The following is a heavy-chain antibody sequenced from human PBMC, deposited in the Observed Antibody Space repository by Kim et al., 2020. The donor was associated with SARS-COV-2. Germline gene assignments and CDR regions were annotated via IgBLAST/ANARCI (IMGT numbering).Heavy chain of an antibody. CDR2: ISYDGSNK. CDR3: AKVTRAAVGPWGGIDY. D-gene: IGHD6-13*01. CDR1: GFTFSSYG. J-gene: IGHJ4*02. Sequence: GGSLRLSCAASGFTFSSYGMHWVRQAPGKGLEWVAVISYDGSNKYYADSVKGRFTISRDNSKNTLYLQMNSLRAEDTAVYYCAKVTRAAVGPWGGIDYWGQGTLVTVSS. V-gene: IGHV3-30*18.